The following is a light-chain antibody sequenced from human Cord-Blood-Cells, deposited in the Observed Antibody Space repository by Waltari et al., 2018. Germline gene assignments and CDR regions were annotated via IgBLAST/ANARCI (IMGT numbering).Light chain of an antibody. V-gene: IGLV6-57*01. CDR1: SGSIASNY. CDR2: EDS. Sequence: NFMLTQPHSVSESPGKTVTISCTRISGSIASNYVQWYQQRPGSSPTTVIYEDSQRPSGVPDRFSGSIDSSSNSASLTISGLKTEDEADYYCQSYDSSNQVFGGGTKLTVL. J-gene: IGLJ3*02. CDR3: QSYDSSNQV.